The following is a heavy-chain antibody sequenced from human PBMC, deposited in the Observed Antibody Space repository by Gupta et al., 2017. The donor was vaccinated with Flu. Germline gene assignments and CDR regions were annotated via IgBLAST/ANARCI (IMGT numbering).Heavy chain of an antibody. Sequence: QVQLEQSGGEVKKPGSSLRISCKASGGTFTNNALSWVRQAPGQGLEWMGGIIPVFGTPTYAQKFKGRVTVIADDSMTTTYRDLNSMGSEDTAVYYCSRWAGYSSNRYVACDVWGPGTTVTVSS. V-gene: IGHV1-69*01. J-gene: IGHJ6*01. D-gene: IGHD2-2*01. CDR3: SRWAGYSSNRYVACDV. CDR1: GGTFTNNA. CDR2: IIPVFGTP.